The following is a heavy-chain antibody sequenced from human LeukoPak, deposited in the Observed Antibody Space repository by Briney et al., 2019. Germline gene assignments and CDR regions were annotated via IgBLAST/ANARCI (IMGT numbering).Heavy chain of an antibody. V-gene: IGHV4-4*09. D-gene: IGHD2-2*01. Sequence: SETLSLTCTVSGGSISSYYWSWIRQPPGKGLEWIGYIYTSGSTNYNPSLKSRVTISVDTSKNQFPLKLSSVTAADTAVYYCARIVVVPAASIGVYYYYMDVWGKGTTVTVSS. CDR3: ARIVVVPAASIGVYYYYMDV. J-gene: IGHJ6*03. CDR2: IYTSGST. CDR1: GGSISSYY.